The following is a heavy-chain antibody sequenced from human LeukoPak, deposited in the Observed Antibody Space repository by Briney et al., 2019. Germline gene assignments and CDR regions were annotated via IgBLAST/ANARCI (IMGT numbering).Heavy chain of an antibody. Sequence: SETLSLTCTVSGGSISSYYWSWIRQPPGKGLEWIGYIYYSGSTNYNPSLKSRVTISVDTSKNQFSLKLSSVTAADTAVYYCARAPSYYDSSGYYRYYYMDVWGKGTTVTASS. D-gene: IGHD3-22*01. CDR1: GGSISSYY. CDR2: IYYSGST. V-gene: IGHV4-59*01. J-gene: IGHJ6*03. CDR3: ARAPSYYDSSGYYRYYYMDV.